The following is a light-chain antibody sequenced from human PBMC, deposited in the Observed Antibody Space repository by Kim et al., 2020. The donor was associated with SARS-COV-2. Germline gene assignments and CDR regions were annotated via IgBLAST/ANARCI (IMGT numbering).Light chain of an antibody. J-gene: IGKJ2*02. CDR1: RRVSHSY. CDR2: GAS. V-gene: IGKV3-20*01. CDR3: QQYGSSPRT. Sequence: WFTGERTPPSCWATRRVSHSYLAWYQQKPGQAPRLLIYGASSRATGIPDRFSGSGYGTDFTLTISRLEPEDFAVYYCQQYGSSPRTFGRGTKLEI.